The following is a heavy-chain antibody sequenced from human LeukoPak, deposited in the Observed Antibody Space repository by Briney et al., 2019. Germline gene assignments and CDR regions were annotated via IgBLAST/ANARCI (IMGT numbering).Heavy chain of an antibody. CDR1: GGSISSGGYY. J-gene: IGHJ4*02. V-gene: IGHV4-31*03. Sequence: TLSLTCTVSGGSISSGGYYWSWIRQHPGRGLEWIGYIYYSGSTYYNPSLKSRVTISVDTSKNQFSLKLSSVTAADTAVYYCARYSSSAEFDYCGQGTLVTVSS. CDR3: ARYSSSAEFDY. CDR2: IYYSGST. D-gene: IGHD6-6*01.